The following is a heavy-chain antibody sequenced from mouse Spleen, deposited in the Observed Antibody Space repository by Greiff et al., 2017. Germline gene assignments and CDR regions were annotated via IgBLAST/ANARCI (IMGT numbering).Heavy chain of an antibody. V-gene: IGHV2-2*01. CDR3: ASHYYGSSYDYAMDY. Sequence: VKLVESGPGLVQPSQSLSITCTVSGFSLTSYGVHWVRQSPGKGLEWLGVIWSGGSTDYNAAFISRLSISKDNSKSQVFFKMNSLQADDTAIYYCASHYYGSSYDYAMDYWGQGTSVTVSS. CDR1: GFSLTSYG. CDR2: IWSGGST. J-gene: IGHJ4*01. D-gene: IGHD1-1*01.